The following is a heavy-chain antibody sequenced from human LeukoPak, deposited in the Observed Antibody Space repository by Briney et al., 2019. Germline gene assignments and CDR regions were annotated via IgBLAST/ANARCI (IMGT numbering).Heavy chain of an antibody. CDR2: ISGSGGST. Sequence: GGSLRLSCAASGFTFSSYVMSWVRQAPGKGLEWVSAISGSGGSTYYADSVKGRFTISRDNSKNTLYLQMNSLRAEDTAVYYCAKLEEYYDSCFDYWGQGTLVTVSS. CDR1: GFTFSSYV. V-gene: IGHV3-23*01. CDR3: AKLEEYYDSCFDY. D-gene: IGHD3-22*01. J-gene: IGHJ4*02.